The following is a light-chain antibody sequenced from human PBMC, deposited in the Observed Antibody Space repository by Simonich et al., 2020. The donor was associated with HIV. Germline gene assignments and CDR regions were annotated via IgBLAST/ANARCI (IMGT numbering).Light chain of an antibody. CDR3: QQYNSYPIT. V-gene: IGKV1-5*03. Sequence: DIQMTQSPSTLSASVGDRATITCRANQSICSWLASYQKKPGKAPKLLIYKASSLESGVPSRFSGSGSGTEFTPTISSLQPDDFATYYCQQYNSYPITFGQGTRLEIK. J-gene: IGKJ5*01. CDR1: QSICSW. CDR2: KAS.